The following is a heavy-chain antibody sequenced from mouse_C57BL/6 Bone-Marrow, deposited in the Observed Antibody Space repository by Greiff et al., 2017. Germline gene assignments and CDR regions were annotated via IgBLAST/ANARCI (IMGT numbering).Heavy chain of an antibody. CDR2: ISDGGSYT. Sequence: EVMLVESGGGLVMPGGSLKLSCAASVFTFSSYAMSWVRQTPEKRLEWVATISDGGSYTYYPDNVKGRFTISRDNAKNNLYLQMSHLKSEDTAMYYCAKTAGAMDYWGQGTSVTVSS. CDR1: VFTFSSYA. CDR3: AKTAGAMDY. V-gene: IGHV5-4*03. J-gene: IGHJ4*01. D-gene: IGHD4-1*01.